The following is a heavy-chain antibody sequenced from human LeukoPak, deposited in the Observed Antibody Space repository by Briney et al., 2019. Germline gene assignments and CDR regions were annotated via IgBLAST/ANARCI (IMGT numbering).Heavy chain of an antibody. CDR2: IYYSGST. V-gene: IGHV4-59*08. D-gene: IGHD1-26*01. J-gene: IGHJ5*02. Sequence: SETLSLTCTVSGGSISNYYRSWIRQPPGKGLEWIGYIYYSGSTYYNPSLKSRVTISVDTSKNQFSLKLSSVTAADTAVYYCARRPRGSIMGRGTWFDPWGQGTLVTVSS. CDR1: GGSISNYY. CDR3: ARRPRGSIMGRGTWFDP.